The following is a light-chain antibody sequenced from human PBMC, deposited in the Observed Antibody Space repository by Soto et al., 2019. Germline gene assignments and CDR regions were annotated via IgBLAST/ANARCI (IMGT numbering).Light chain of an antibody. CDR3: QSFDKYLSAVV. V-gene: IGLV1-40*01. CDR2: DNT. CDR1: SSDIGAGYR. Sequence: QSVLTQPPSVSGAPGERVTISCTGSSSDIGAGYRVRWYQQVPGTAPKLLIYDNTNRPSGVSVRFSGSKSGTSASLAISGLQDEDEADYYCQSFDKYLSAVVFGGGTQLTVL. J-gene: IGLJ2*01.